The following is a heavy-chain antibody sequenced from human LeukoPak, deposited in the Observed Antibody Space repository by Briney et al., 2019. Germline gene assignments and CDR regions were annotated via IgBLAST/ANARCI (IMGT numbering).Heavy chain of an antibody. CDR1: GFSFSSYA. J-gene: IGHJ3*01. CDR3: AKLVGGLSFDL. CDR2: ISGSGDST. Sequence: PGGSLRLSCAASGFSFSSYAVSWVRQAPGKGLEWVSTISGSGDSTYYADSVKGRFTISRDNSKNTLYLQMNSLRVEDTALYYCAKLVGGLSFDLWGQGTVVTVSS. D-gene: IGHD1-26*01. V-gene: IGHV3-23*01.